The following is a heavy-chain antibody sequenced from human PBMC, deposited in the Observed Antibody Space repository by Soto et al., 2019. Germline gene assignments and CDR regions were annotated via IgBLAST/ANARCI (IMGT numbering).Heavy chain of an antibody. Sequence: QVQLQESGPGLVKPSQTLSLTCTVSGGSISSGGYYWSWIRQHPGKGLEWIGYINYSGSTYYNQSLKSRVTISVDTSKNQFSLKLSSVTAADTAVYYCARDSSDTAMLTCGLDYWGQGTLVTVSS. J-gene: IGHJ4*02. CDR2: INYSGST. V-gene: IGHV4-31*03. CDR3: ARDSSDTAMLTCGLDY. D-gene: IGHD5-18*01. CDR1: GGSISSGGYY.